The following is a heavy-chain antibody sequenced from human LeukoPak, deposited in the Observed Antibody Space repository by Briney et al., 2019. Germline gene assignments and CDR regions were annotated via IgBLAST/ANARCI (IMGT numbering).Heavy chain of an antibody. CDR2: IKQDGSEK. CDR3: ARELNWGLDY. J-gene: IGHJ4*02. D-gene: IGHD7-27*01. CDR1: RFTFSSYW. Sequence: GGSLRLSCAASRFTFSSYWMSWVRQAPGKGLEWVANIKQDGSEKYYVDSVKGRFTISRDNAKNSLYLQMNSLRAEDTAVYYCARELNWGLDYWGQGTLVTVSS. V-gene: IGHV3-7*01.